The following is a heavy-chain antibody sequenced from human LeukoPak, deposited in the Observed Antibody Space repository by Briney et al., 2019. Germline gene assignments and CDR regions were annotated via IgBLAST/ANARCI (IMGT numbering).Heavy chain of an antibody. CDR1: GFSFMSYA. CDR3: AKAKGDYYFDS. D-gene: IGHD2-21*01. Sequence: PGGSLRLSCAASGFSFMSYAMSWVRQAPGMGLEWVSGISSSSRNTYYADSVKGRFTISRDNSKNTLYLQMNSLRADDTAVYFCAKAKGDYYFDSWGQGTPATVSS. V-gene: IGHV3-23*01. CDR2: ISSSSRNT. J-gene: IGHJ4*02.